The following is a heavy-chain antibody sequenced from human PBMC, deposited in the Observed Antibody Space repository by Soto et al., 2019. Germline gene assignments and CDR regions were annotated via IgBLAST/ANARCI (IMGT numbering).Heavy chain of an antibody. CDR1: GYSISSGYY. D-gene: IGHD2-2*01. J-gene: IGHJ6*02. CDR2: IYHSGST. V-gene: IGHV4-38-2*02. Sequence: LSLTCAVSGYSISSGYYWGWIRQPPGKGLEWIGSIYHSGSTYYNPSLKSRVTISVDTSKNQFSLKLSSVTAAGTAVYYCARDELVVVPAATSSYYGMDVWGQGTTVTVSS. CDR3: ARDELVVVPAATSSYYGMDV.